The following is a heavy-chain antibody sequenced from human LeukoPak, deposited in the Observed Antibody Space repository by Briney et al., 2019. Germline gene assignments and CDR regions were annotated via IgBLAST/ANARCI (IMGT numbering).Heavy chain of an antibody. V-gene: IGHV5-51*01. CDR1: GYIFSNYW. D-gene: IGHD3-9*01. J-gene: IGHJ4*02. CDR3: ARQYYDILTDPNYFDS. Sequence: GXSLQISCKGSGYIFSNYWIGWVRQLPGKGLEWVGIILPGNSDTRYSPSFQGQVTMSADKSISTAYLQWSSLRAADTAMYYCARQYYDILTDPNYFDSWGQGTLVTVSS. CDR2: ILPGNSDT.